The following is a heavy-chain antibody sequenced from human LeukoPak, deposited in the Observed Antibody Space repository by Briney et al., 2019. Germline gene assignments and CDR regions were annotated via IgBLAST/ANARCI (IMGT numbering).Heavy chain of an antibody. CDR2: ISAYNGNT. V-gene: IGHV1-18*01. CDR1: GYTFTSYG. J-gene: IGHJ4*02. D-gene: IGHD3-22*01. CDR3: ARDHPSRDSSGYYPMARVPLDY. Sequence: GASVKVSCKASGYTFTSYGISWVRQAPGQGLEWMGWISAYNGNTNYAQKLQGRVTMTTDTSTSTAYMELRSLRSDDTAVYYCARDHPSRDSSGYYPMARVPLDYWGQGTLVTVSS.